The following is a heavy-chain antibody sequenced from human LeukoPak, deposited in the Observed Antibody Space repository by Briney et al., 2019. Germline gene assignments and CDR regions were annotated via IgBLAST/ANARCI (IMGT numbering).Heavy chain of an antibody. Sequence: GGSLRLSCAASGFTFSSYAMHWVRQAPGKGLEWVAVISYDGSNKYYADSVKGRFTISRDNSKNTLYLQMNSLRAEDTAVYYCARDNSSGYYYVEYHFDYWGQGTLVTVSS. D-gene: IGHD3-22*01. J-gene: IGHJ4*02. V-gene: IGHV3-30-3*01. CDR1: GFTFSSYA. CDR3: ARDNSSGYYYVEYHFDY. CDR2: ISYDGSNK.